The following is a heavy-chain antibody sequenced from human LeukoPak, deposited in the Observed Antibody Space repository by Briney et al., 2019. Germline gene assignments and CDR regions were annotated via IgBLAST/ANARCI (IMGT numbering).Heavy chain of an antibody. V-gene: IGHV4-4*07. CDR2: IYASGGT. J-gene: IGHJ5*02. D-gene: IGHD2-2*01. CDR3: ARSVGYCSSASCYVNWFDP. Sequence: SETLSLTRTVSGGSISSYYWSWIRQPAGKGLEWIGRIYASGGTNYNPSLKSRLTISVDKSKNQFSLRLSSVTAADTAVYYCARSVGYCSSASCYVNWFDPWGQGTLVTVSS. CDR1: GGSISSYY.